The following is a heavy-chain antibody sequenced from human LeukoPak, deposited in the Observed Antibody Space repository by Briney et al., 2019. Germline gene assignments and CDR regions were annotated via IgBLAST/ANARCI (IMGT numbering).Heavy chain of an antibody. CDR2: TYYSGST. CDR1: GGSISSYY. D-gene: IGHD6-6*01. V-gene: IGHV4-59*01. Sequence: SETLSLTCTVSGGSISSYYWSWIRQPPGKGLEWIGYTYYSGSTNYNPSLKSRVTISVDTSKNQFSLKLSSVTAADTAVYYCARGLVVGSSSSGPWAYNWFDPWGQGTLVTVSS. CDR3: ARGLVVGSSSSGPWAYNWFDP. J-gene: IGHJ5*02.